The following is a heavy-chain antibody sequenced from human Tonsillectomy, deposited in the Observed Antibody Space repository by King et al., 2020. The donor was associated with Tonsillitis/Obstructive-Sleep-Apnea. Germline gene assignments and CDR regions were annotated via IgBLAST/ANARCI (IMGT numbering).Heavy chain of an antibody. CDR1: GFTFSTYA. J-gene: IGHJ4*02. D-gene: IGHD1-1*01. CDR3: AKGSNDFDY. V-gene: IGHV3-23*04. CDR2: FGASGGTT. Sequence: GQLVQSGGGLVQPGGSLRLSCAASGFTFSTYAMSWVRQAPGKGLEWVSGFGASGGTTYYADSVKGRFTISRDNSKNTLYLQMNSLRAEDTAVYYCAKGSNDFDYWGQGTLVTVSS.